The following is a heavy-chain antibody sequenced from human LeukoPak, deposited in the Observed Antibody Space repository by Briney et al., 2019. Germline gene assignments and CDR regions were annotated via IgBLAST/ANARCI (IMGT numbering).Heavy chain of an antibody. CDR2: IKQDGSEI. V-gene: IGHV3-7*03. CDR3: AKSLLTTASGTGRAFDI. Sequence: GGSLRLSCAVSGFTFRSYWMSWVRQAPGKGLEWVANIKQDGSEIYYVDSVKGRFTISRDNAKNALYLQMNSLRAEDTAEYYCAKSLLTTASGTGRAFDIWGQGTMVTVSS. J-gene: IGHJ3*02. CDR1: GFTFRSYW. D-gene: IGHD1-26*01.